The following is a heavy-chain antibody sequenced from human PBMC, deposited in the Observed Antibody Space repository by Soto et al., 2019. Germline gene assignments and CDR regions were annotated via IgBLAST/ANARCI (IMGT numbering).Heavy chain of an antibody. CDR2: IDYYGST. D-gene: IGHD4-17*01. J-gene: IGHJ4*02. CDR3: ARQFSVYGDYGRYFDF. V-gene: IGHV4-59*08. Sequence: PSETLYLTCTVSGGSISGYYWSWIRQPPGKRLEWIGYIDYYGSTNYNPSLKSRVTISVDTSKNQFSLKLSSVTAADTAVYYCARQFSVYGDYGRYFDFWGQGPLVTVSS. CDR1: GGSISGYY.